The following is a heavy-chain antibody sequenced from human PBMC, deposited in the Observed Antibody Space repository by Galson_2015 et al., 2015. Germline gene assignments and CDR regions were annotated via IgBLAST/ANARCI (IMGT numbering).Heavy chain of an antibody. V-gene: IGHV3-23*01. J-gene: IGHJ4*02. CDR3: AKGREWELPLDY. Sequence: SLRLSCAASEFTFTNYWMNWVRQAPGRGLEWVSAISKSGRDTYYADSVKGRFTISRDNSKNTLYLQMNSLRAEDTAVYYCAKGREWELPLDYWGQGALVTVSS. CDR1: EFTFTNYW. D-gene: IGHD1-26*01. CDR2: ISKSGRDT.